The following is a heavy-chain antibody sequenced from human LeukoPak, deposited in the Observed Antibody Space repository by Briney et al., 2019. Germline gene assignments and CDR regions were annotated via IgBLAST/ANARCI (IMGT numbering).Heavy chain of an antibody. CDR3: ASIRAWQQLVIGAFDI. J-gene: IGHJ3*02. CDR1: GYTFTSYY. CDR2: INPSGGST. V-gene: IGHV1-46*01. Sequence: ASVKVSCKASGYTFTSYYMHWVRQAPGQGLEWMGIINPSGGSTSYAQKFQGRVTMTRDTSTSTVYMELSSLRSEDTAVYYCASIRAWQQLVIGAFDIWGQGTMVTVSS. D-gene: IGHD6-13*01.